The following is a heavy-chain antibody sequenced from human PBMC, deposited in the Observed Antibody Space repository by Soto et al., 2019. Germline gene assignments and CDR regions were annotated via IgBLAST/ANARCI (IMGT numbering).Heavy chain of an antibody. V-gene: IGHV3-33*01. CDR2: IWYDGGNE. CDR1: GFTFSSYA. D-gene: IGHD3-10*01. Sequence: QVQLVESGGGVVQPGRSLRLSCAASGFTFSSYAMHWVRQAPGKGLEWVALIWYDGGNEYYADSVKGRFTISRDNSKNMLYLQMSSLRAEDTAVYYCARGDCYGSGGSLDYWGQGTLVTVSS. J-gene: IGHJ4*02. CDR3: ARGDCYGSGGSLDY.